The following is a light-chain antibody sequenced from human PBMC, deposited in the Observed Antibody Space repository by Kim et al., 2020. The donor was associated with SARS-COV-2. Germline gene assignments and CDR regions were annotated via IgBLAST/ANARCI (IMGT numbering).Light chain of an antibody. CDR2: FDS. CDR3: QVWDSGRNHGV. J-gene: IGLJ3*02. CDR1: NVGSKS. V-gene: IGLV3-21*04. Sequence: SYELTQTPSVSVGETARITCGGDNVGSKSVHWYQQKPGQAPVVVISFDSDRPSGIPERFSGSNSGDTATLAVSRVEAGDEADYYCQVWDSGRNHGVFGGGTKLTVL.